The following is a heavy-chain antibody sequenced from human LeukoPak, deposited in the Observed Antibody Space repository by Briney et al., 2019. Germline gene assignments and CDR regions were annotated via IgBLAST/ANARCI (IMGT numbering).Heavy chain of an antibody. V-gene: IGHV3-53*01. CDR1: GFTVSSNY. D-gene: IGHD1-26*01. CDR2: IYTDGRT. J-gene: IGHJ4*02. Sequence: RGSLRLSCAASGFTVSSNYMGWVRQAPGKGLEWVSLIYTDGRTFYADSVKGRFTISRDNSKNTLYLQMNSLRVEDTAVYYCAREPNHGIVGATMAFDYWGQGTLVTVSS. CDR3: AREPNHGIVGATMAFDY.